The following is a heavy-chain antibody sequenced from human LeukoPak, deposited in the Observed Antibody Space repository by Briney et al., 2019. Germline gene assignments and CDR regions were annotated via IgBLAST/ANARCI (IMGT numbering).Heavy chain of an antibody. J-gene: IGHJ4*02. Sequence: GGSLRLSCAASGFTFSSYAISWVRQAPGQGLEWMGRIIPILGIANYAQKFQGRVTITADKSTSTAYMELSSLRSEDTAVYYCARDSWYGSPDYYFDYWGQGTLVTVSS. CDR3: ARDSWYGSPDYYFDY. CDR1: GFTFSSYA. CDR2: IIPILGIA. V-gene: IGHV1-69*04. D-gene: IGHD5-24*01.